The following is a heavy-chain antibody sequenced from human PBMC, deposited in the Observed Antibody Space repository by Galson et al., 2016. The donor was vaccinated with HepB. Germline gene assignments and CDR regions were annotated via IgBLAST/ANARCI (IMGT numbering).Heavy chain of an antibody. CDR2: IYYSGSA. V-gene: IGHV4-61*08. J-gene: IGHJ4*02. D-gene: IGHD3-3*01. CDR3: ARGMEDY. Sequence: SETLSLTCSVSGASVNSGGYLWSWIRQPPGKGLEWIGYIYYSGSANYNPSLKSRVTISVDTSKNQFSLKLRSVTAADTAVYYCARGMEDYWGQGTLVTVSS. CDR1: GASVNSGGYL.